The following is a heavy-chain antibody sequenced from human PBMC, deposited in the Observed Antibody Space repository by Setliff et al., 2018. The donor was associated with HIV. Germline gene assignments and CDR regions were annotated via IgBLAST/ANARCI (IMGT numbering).Heavy chain of an antibody. Sequence: SETLSLTCTVSGGSISSYYWSWIRQPPGKGLEGIGYIYYRGCTNYNPPRKSRVTISVDTSKNQFSLKLSSVTAADTAVYYCVRSGYCSSASCLFKGWFDPWGQGTLVTVSS. J-gene: IGHJ5*02. D-gene: IGHD2-2*01. V-gene: IGHV4-59*08. CDR2: IYYRGCT. CDR1: GGSISSYY. CDR3: VRSGYCSSASCLFKGWFDP.